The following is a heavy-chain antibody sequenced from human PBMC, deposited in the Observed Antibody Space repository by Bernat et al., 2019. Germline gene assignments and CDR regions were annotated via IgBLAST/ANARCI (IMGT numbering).Heavy chain of an antibody. V-gene: IGHV4-39*01. J-gene: IGHJ3*02. CDR2: VYYSGTT. Sequence: QLQLQESGPGLVKSSETLSLTCTVSGGSITSNRHYWGWIRQPPGKGLEWIGNVYYSGTTYSNPSLKSRLDISVDTSKNQFSLNLISVTATDTAVYYCARGSSTWYRRGNDVYDIWGHGTMVTVSS. CDR3: ARGSSTWYRRGNDVYDI. D-gene: IGHD6-13*01. CDR1: GGSITSNRHY.